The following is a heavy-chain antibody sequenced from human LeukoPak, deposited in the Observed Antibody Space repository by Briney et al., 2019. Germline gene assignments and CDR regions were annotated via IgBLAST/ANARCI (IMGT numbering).Heavy chain of an antibody. J-gene: IGHJ4*02. CDR1: GFTFDDYG. V-gene: IGHV3-20*04. D-gene: IGHD6-6*01. CDR3: ARAYSSSSFFDY. Sequence: GGSLRLSCAASGFTFDDYGMSWVRQAPGKGLEWVSGINWNGGSTGYADSVKGRFTISRDNAKNSLYLQMNNLRAEDTALYYCARAYSSSSFFDYWGQGTLVTVSS. CDR2: INWNGGST.